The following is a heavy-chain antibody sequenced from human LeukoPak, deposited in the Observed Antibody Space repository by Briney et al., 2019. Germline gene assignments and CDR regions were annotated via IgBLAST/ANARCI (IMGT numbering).Heavy chain of an antibody. CDR1: GITFSDHY. V-gene: IGHV3-11*01. CDR3: ARTKSEDAYGQHHGLDN. CDR2: ISSSGRTI. Sequence: KPGGSLRLSCAASGITFSDHYMNWIRQAPGKGLEWVPYISSSGRTIDYADSVKGRFTISRDNAKNSLYLQMNSLRAEDTAVYYCARTKSEDAYGQHHGLDNWGQGTLVTVSS. J-gene: IGHJ4*02. D-gene: IGHD3-10*01.